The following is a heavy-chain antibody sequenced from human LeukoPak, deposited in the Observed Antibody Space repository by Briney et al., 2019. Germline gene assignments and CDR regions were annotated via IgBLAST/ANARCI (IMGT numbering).Heavy chain of an antibody. D-gene: IGHD4-17*01. CDR2: ISSSGNTI. J-gene: IGHJ3*02. CDR1: GFTFSDYY. CDR3: AKIDYGDYGDAFDI. V-gene: IGHV3-11*01. Sequence: PGGSLRLSCAASGFTFSDYYMSWIRQAPGKGLEWVSYISSSGNTIYYADSVKGQFAISRDNAKNSLYLQMNSLRAEDTALYYRAKIDYGDYGDAFDIWGQGTMVTVSS.